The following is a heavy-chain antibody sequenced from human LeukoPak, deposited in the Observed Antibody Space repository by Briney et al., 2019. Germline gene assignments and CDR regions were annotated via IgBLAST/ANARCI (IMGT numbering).Heavy chain of an antibody. J-gene: IGHJ4*02. D-gene: IGHD1-26*01. Sequence: GGSLRLSCAASGFTVSSNYMSWVRQAPGKGLEWVSVIYSGGSTYYADSVKGRFTISRDNSKNTLYLQMNSLRAEDTAVYYCARALRGGATAHWGQGTLVTVSS. V-gene: IGHV3-53*01. CDR3: ARALRGGATAH. CDR2: IYSGGST. CDR1: GFTVSSNY.